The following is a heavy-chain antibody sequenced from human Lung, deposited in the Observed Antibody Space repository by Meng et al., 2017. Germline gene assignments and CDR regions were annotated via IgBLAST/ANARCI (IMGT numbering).Heavy chain of an antibody. CDR3: ARGSVSFDL. Sequence: QVQLQESGPGLVKSSETLSLSCTVSAGSISSSSWSWIRQPPGKALEWMGFVTHSGFPTYNPSLKSRAMISLDTSKSQFSLKLTSVTSADTAVYYCARGSVSFDLWGQGALVTVSS. D-gene: IGHD5/OR15-5a*01. V-gene: IGHV4-59*01. CDR1: AGSISSSS. J-gene: IGHJ4*02. CDR2: VTHSGFP.